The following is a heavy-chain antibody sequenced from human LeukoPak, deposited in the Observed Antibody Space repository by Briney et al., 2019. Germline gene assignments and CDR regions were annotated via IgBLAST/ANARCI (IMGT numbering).Heavy chain of an antibody. J-gene: IGHJ5*02. D-gene: IGHD6-6*01. Sequence: PSETLSLTCAVYGGSFSGYYWSWIRQPPGKGLEWIGEINHSGSTNYNPSLKSRVTISVDTSKNQFSLKLSSVTAADTAVYYCARGRIAARPWNWFDPRGQGTLVTVSS. CDR1: GGSFSGYY. V-gene: IGHV4-34*01. CDR2: INHSGST. CDR3: ARGRIAARPWNWFDP.